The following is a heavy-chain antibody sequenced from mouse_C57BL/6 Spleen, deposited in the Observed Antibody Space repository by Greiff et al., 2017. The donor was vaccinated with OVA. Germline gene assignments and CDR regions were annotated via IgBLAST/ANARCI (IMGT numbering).Heavy chain of an antibody. D-gene: IGHD3-3*01. V-gene: IGHV1-50*01. J-gene: IGHJ3*01. CDR3: ARAGDIAWFAY. Sequence: QVQLQQPGAELVKPGASVKLSCKASGYTFTSYWMQWVKQRPGQGLEWIGEIDPSDSYTNYNQKFKGKATFTVDTSSSTAYMQRSSLTSEDSAVYYCARAGDIAWFAYWGQGTLGTVSA. CDR1: GYTFTSYW. CDR2: IDPSDSYT.